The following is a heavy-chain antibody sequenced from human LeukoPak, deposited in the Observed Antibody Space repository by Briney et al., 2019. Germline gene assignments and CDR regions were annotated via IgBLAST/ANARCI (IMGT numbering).Heavy chain of an antibody. D-gene: IGHD1-1*01. CDR2: IYYSGST. V-gene: IGHV4-39*07. J-gene: IGHJ4*02. Sequence: SETLSLTCTVSGGSISSSSYYWGWIRQPPGKGLEWIGSIYYSGSTYYNPSLKSRVTISVGTSKNQFSLKLSSVTAADTAVYYCARDRTTNVDYWGQGTLVTVSS. CDR1: GGSISSSSYY. CDR3: ARDRTTNVDY.